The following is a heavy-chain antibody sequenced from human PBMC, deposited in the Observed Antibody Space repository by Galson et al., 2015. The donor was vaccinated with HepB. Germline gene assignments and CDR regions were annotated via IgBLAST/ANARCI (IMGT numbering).Heavy chain of an antibody. J-gene: IGHJ6*02. V-gene: IGHV3-33*08. D-gene: IGHD6-13*01. CDR2: IWYDGSNK. CDR1: GFTFSSYG. CDR3: AREEGSWYHYYGMDV. Sequence: SLRLSCAASGFTFSSYGMHWVRQAPGKGLEWVAVIWYDGSNKYYADSVKGRFTISRDNSKNTLYLQMNSLRAEDTAVYYCAREEGSWYHYYGMDVWGQGTTVTVSS.